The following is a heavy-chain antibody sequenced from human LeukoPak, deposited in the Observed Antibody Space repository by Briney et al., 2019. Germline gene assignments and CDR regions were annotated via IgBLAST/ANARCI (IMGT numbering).Heavy chain of an antibody. CDR2: ISGSGGST. J-gene: IGHJ3*02. V-gene: IGHV3-23*01. CDR1: GFTFSSYA. Sequence: AGGSLRLSCAASGFTFSSYAMSWVRQAPGKGLEWVSAISGSGGSTYYADSVKGRFTISRDNSKNTLYLQMNSLRAEDTAVYYCADNDVAQKTFDIWGQGIMVTVSS. CDR3: ADNDVAQKTFDI. D-gene: IGHD5-24*01.